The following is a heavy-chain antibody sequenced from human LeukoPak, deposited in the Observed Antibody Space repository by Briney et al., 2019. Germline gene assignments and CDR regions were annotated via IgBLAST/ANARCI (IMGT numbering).Heavy chain of an antibody. CDR1: GGSIGRGGHY. D-gene: IGHD6-13*01. J-gene: IGHJ4*02. V-gene: IGHV4-31*03. Sequence: PSESLSLTCTVSGGSIGRGGHYWGWIRHHPGEGLEWIGCIYDSRFTYYNPSVNSRVTISVDSFENQLSLTLSSVIAADTAVYYCAGGFESSKMGYWGQGALVTVSS. CDR2: IYDSRFT. CDR3: AGGFESSKMGY.